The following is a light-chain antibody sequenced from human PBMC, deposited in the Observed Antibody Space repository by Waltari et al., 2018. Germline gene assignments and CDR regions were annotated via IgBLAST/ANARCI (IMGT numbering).Light chain of an antibody. CDR2: VNSDGSH. CDR3: QTWDTGRGV. CDR1: SGHSNYA. J-gene: IGLJ3*02. Sequence: QLVLTQSPSASASLGASVKLSCTLSSGHSNYAITWHQQETGKGPRHLMRVNSDGSHSNGDGIPVRFSGSSSGAERYLIISSLQSEDEADYYCQTWDTGRGVFGGGTKLTVL. V-gene: IGLV4-69*01.